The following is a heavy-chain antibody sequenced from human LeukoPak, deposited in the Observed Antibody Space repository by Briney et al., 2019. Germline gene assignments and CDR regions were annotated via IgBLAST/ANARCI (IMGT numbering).Heavy chain of an antibody. Sequence: GGSLRLSCAASGFSFSNFWMSWVRQAPGKGLEWVTNIKQDGSEERFVASLKGRFTISRDNAKNSLYLQMNSLRAEDTAVYYCARGALGAWDSWHFDLWGRGTLVTVSS. J-gene: IGHJ2*01. CDR2: IKQDGSEE. D-gene: IGHD1-26*01. CDR1: GFSFSNFW. V-gene: IGHV3-7*04. CDR3: ARGALGAWDSWHFDL.